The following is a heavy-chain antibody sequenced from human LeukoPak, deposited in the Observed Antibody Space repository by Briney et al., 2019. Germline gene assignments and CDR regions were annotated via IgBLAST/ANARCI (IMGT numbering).Heavy chain of an antibody. CDR2: IYYSGST. V-gene: IGHV4-39*07. D-gene: IGHD6-13*01. CDR1: GGSISSSSYY. Sequence: SETLSLTCTVSGGSISSSSYYWGWIRQPPGKGLEWIGSIYYSGSTYYNPSLKSRVTISVDTSKNQFSLKLSSVTAADTAVHYCARAPRFGIAAAGFDYWGQGTLVTVSS. J-gene: IGHJ4*02. CDR3: ARAPRFGIAAAGFDY.